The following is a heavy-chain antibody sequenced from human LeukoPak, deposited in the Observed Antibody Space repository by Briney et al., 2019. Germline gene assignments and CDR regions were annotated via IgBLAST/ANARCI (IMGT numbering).Heavy chain of an antibody. V-gene: IGHV3-74*01. Sequence: GGSLRLSCAASGFTFRSYWMHWVRQAPGKGLVWVSRVKSDGSSITYAESVKGRFTISRDNAKNTLYLQMNSLRAEDTAVYYCARDQLYCSGGICYFDYWGRGTLVTVSS. CDR2: VKSDGSSI. CDR1: GFTFRSYW. D-gene: IGHD2-15*01. CDR3: ARDQLYCSGGICYFDY. J-gene: IGHJ4*02.